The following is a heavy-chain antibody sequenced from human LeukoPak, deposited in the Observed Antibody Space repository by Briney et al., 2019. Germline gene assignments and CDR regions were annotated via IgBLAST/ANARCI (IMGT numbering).Heavy chain of an antibody. J-gene: IGHJ3*02. CDR2: ISSSGSTI. D-gene: IGHD3-22*01. CDR3: YAMIVVVTIDAFDI. V-gene: IGHV3-48*03. Sequence: GESLRLSCAASGFTFSSYEMNWVRQAPGKGLEWVSYISSSGSTIYYADSVKGRFTISRDNSKNTLYLQMNSLRAEDTAVYYCYAMIVVVTIDAFDIWGQGTMVTVSS. CDR1: GFTFSSYE.